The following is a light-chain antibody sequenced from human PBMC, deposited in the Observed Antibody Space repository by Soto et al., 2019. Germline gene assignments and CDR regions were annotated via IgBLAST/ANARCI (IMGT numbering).Light chain of an antibody. J-gene: IGKJ1*01. CDR2: DAS. CDR3: QHMRT. CDR1: QNINNW. V-gene: IGKV1-5*01. Sequence: DIRIAHCPSTLSSSIVDRVTITCRASQNINNWIAWYQQKPGKAPKFLIYDASTLESGVPSRFSGSGFGTEFSLTISRLQPYDFGSYYCQHMRTFGQGTKVDIK.